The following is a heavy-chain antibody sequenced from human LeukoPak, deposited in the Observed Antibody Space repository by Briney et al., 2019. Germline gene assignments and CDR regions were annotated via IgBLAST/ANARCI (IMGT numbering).Heavy chain of an antibody. J-gene: IGHJ3*02. CDR2: ISGYNGNT. V-gene: IGHV1-18*01. CDR1: GYTFTSYG. Sequence: ASVKVSCKASGYTFTSYGISWVRQAPGQGLEWMGWISGYNGNTYYAQKLQGRVTMTTDTSTSTAYMELRSLRSDDTAVFYCARDLLYSSGYSSGYDDSFDTWGQGTMVTVSS. CDR3: ARDLLYSSGYSSGYDDSFDT. D-gene: IGHD6-19*01.